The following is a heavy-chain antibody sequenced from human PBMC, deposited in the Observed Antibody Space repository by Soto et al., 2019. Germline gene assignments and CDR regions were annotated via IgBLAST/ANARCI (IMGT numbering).Heavy chain of an antibody. D-gene: IGHD2-8*02. CDR3: ALHFTGVNCFGY. Sequence: EVQVVESGGGLAQPGGSLRLSCAASGFTVSSSSMSWVRQAPGKRLEWVSVIYAGGDTFYADSVKGRTTISRDNSENTLHLQMNSLEVEDTAVYYCALHFTGVNCFGYWGQGTLVTVSS. V-gene: IGHV3-66*01. J-gene: IGHJ4*02. CDR1: GFTVSSSS. CDR2: IYAGGDT.